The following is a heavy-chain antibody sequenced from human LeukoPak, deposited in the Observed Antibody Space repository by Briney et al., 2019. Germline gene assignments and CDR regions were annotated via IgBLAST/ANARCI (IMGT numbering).Heavy chain of an antibody. Sequence: GGSLRLSCVGSRFTFRSHAMSWVRQAPEKGLEFVSGIYENGGTTYYADSVKGRFSISRDNSKNTLYLQMDSLRGEDAAVYYCAKDFRIGYSAHFDYWGQGALVTVSS. CDR2: IYENGGTT. CDR3: AKDFRIGYSAHFDY. D-gene: IGHD2-21*01. CDR1: RFTFRSHA. J-gene: IGHJ4*02. V-gene: IGHV3-23*01.